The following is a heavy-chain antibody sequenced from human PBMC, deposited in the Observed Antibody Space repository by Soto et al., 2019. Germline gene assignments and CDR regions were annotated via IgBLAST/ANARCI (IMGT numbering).Heavy chain of an antibody. CDR2: IYYSGTT. J-gene: IGHJ4*02. CDR3: ARREIQGPIDY. CDR1: GYSISSSNW. V-gene: IGHV4-28*01. D-gene: IGHD1-26*01. Sequence: SETLSLTCEVSGYSISSSNWWGWIRQPPGKGLEWIGYIYYSGTTYYNPSLKSRVTMSVDTSKNQFSLKLTSVTAVDTAVYYCARREIQGPIDYWGQGTLVTVS.